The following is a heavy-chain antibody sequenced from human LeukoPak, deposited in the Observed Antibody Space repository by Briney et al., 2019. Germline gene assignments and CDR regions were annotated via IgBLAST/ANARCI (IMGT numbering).Heavy chain of an antibody. CDR1: GCTFTNHG. D-gene: IGHD3-10*01. J-gene: IGHJ3*02. CDR3: ARGLVRFGELYDAFDI. Sequence: ASVKVSCKASGCTFTNHGITWVRQAPGQGLEWMGWISAYNGNANYAQKVQGRVTMTRDTSTSTAYMELRSLRSDDTAIYYCARGLVRFGELYDAFDIWGQGTMVTVSS. CDR2: ISAYNGNA. V-gene: IGHV1-18*01.